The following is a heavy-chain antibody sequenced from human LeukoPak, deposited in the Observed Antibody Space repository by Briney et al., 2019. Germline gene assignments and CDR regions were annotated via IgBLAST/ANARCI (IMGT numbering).Heavy chain of an antibody. CDR1: GFTFSNYW. J-gene: IGHJ5*02. CDR2: IYVDGRTT. Sequence: GGSLRLSCVASGFTFSNYWMHWVRQPPGKGLVWVSRIYVDGRTTNYADSVKGRFTISRDNAKNTVYLQMNSLRAEDTATYYCVKKGYSWSPRFDPWGQGTLVTVSS. D-gene: IGHD6-13*01. V-gene: IGHV3-74*01. CDR3: VKKGYSWSPRFDP.